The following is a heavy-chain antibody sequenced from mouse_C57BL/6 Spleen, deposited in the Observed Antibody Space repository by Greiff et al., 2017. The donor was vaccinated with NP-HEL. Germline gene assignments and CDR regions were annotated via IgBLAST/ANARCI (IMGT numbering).Heavy chain of an antibody. D-gene: IGHD2-5*01. J-gene: IGHJ3*01. CDR2: ISYDGSN. Sequence: EVQVVESGPGLVKPSQSLSLTCSVTGYSITSGYYWNWIRQFPGNKLEWMGYISYDGSNNYNPSLKNRISITRDTSKNQFFLKLNSVTTEDTATYYCARDGPYYSNYVYAYWGQGTLVTVSA. CDR3: ARDGPYYSNYVYAY. CDR1: GYSITSGYY. V-gene: IGHV3-6*01.